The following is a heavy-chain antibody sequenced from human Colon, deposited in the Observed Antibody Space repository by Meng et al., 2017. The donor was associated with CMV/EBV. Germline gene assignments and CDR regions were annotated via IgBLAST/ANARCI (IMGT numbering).Heavy chain of an antibody. Sequence: GGSLRLSCAASGFTFSSYGMSWVRQAPGKGLEWVSSLSSSSSFIYYADSVKGRFTISRDNAKNSLYLQLDSLRAEDTAVYYCARGHDFDYWGQGTLVTVSS. V-gene: IGHV3-21*01. CDR3: ARGHDFDY. CDR2: LSSSSSFI. J-gene: IGHJ4*02. CDR1: GFTFSSYG.